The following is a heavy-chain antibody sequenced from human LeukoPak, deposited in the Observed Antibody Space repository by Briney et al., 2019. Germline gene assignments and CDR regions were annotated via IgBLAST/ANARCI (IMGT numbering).Heavy chain of an antibody. D-gene: IGHD3-10*01. CDR1: GGSFSGYY. CDR2: INHSGST. V-gene: IGHV4-34*01. J-gene: IGHJ4*02. Sequence: SETLSLTCAVYGGSFSGYYWSWIRQPPGKGLEWIGEINHSGSTNYNPSLKSRVTISVDTSKNQFSLRLSSVTAADTAVYYCARGRSGLRGSFDYWGQGTLVTVSS. CDR3: ARGRSGLRGSFDY.